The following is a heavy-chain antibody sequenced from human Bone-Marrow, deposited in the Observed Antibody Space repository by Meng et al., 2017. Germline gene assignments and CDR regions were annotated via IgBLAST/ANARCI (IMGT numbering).Heavy chain of an antibody. CDR1: GFTFSSYE. V-gene: IGHV3-48*03. CDR2: ISSSGSTI. J-gene: IGHJ4*02. CDR3: ARTGYSSGWYGTPLDY. Sequence: GESLKISCAASGFTFSSYEMNWVRQAPGKGLEWVSYISSSGSTIYYADSVKGRFTISRDNAKNSLYLQMNSLRAEDTAVYYCARTGYSSGWYGTPLDYWGQGTLVTVSS. D-gene: IGHD6-19*01.